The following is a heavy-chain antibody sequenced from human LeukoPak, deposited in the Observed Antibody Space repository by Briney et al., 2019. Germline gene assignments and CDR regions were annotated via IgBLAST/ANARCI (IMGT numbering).Heavy chain of an antibody. J-gene: IGHJ1*01. V-gene: IGHV4-59*01. CDR1: GGSISYYY. D-gene: IGHD6-13*01. CDR2: IYYSGST. Sequence: SETLSLTCTVSGGSISYYYWSWIRQPPGKGLEWIGYIYYSGSTNYNPSLKSRVTISADTSKNQFSLKLSSVTAADTAVYYCARGGVEQQVVLKYFQHWARVPWSPSPQ. CDR3: ARGGVEQQVVLKYFQH.